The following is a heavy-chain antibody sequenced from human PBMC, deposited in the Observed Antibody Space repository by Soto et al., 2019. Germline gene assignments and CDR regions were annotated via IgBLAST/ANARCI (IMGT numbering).Heavy chain of an antibody. CDR1: N. D-gene: IGHD3-16*02. Sequence: NMNWVRQAPVKRLECVSSISSSSSYIYYAASLKGRFTISRDNAKNTLYLQMNSLIAFFSAVYYCIRDSLPVFASLGHGSLVTVSS. V-gene: IGHV3-21*01. CDR3: IRDSLPVFAS. CDR2: ISSSSSYI. J-gene: IGHJ5*01.